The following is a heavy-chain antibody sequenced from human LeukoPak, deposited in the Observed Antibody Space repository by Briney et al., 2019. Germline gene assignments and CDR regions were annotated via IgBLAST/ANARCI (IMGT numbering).Heavy chain of an antibody. CDR3: ATETIGRHYDY. V-gene: IGHV3-21*01. CDR1: GFTFSSYW. Sequence: GGSLRLSCAASGFTFSSYWMSWVRQAPGKGLEWVSSIGPTGTDRYYADSVGGRFTISRDNAKNSMYLQMDSLRDEDTAVYYCATETIGRHYDYWGQGTLLTVSS. D-gene: IGHD1-14*01. CDR2: IGPTGTDR. J-gene: IGHJ4*02.